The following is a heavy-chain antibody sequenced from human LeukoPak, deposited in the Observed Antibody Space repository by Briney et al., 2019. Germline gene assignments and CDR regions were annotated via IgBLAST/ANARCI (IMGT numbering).Heavy chain of an antibody. CDR2: ISYDGSNK. V-gene: IGHV3-30-3*01. CDR1: GFTSSSYA. J-gene: IGHJ5*02. Sequence: GRSLRLSCAASGFTSSSYAMHWVRQAPGKGLEWVAVISYDGSNKYYADSVKGRFTISRDNSKNTLYLQMNSLRAEDTAVYYCARDPYCSSTSCYYGWFDPWGQGTLVTVSS. D-gene: IGHD2-2*01. CDR3: ARDPYCSSTSCYYGWFDP.